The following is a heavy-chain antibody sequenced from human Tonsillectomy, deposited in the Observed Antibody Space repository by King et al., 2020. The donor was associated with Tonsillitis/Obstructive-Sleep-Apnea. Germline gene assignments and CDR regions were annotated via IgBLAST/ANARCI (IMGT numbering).Heavy chain of an antibody. D-gene: IGHD3-3*01. CDR3: AKDLGKSGYYDY. CDR2: ISYDGSYK. CDR1: GFTFSNYG. J-gene: IGHJ4*02. Sequence: VQLVESGGGVVQPGRSLRLSCAASGFTFSNYGMHWVRQAPGKGLEWVAVISYDGSYKYYSDSAKGRFTISRDNSKNTLYLQMNSLRAEDTAVFYCAKDLGKSGYYDYWGQGTVVTVSS. V-gene: IGHV3-30*18.